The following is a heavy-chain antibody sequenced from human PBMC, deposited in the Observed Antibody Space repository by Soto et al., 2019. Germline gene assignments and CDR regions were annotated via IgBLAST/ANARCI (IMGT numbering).Heavy chain of an antibody. Sequence: QEQLQESGPGLVKPSETISLTCTDYGGSISTYYWTWIRQPPGKGLEWIGYVHYSGTTNYNPSLKSRVTMSVDTSKNQFSLKLRSVTAADTAVYYRARGKIIGPWGQGTLVTVSS. CDR1: GGSISTYY. D-gene: IGHD3-3*01. CDR3: ARGKIIGP. CDR2: VHYSGTT. V-gene: IGHV4-59*01. J-gene: IGHJ5*02.